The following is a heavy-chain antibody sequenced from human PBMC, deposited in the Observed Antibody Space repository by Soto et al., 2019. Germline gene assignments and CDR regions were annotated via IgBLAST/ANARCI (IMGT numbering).Heavy chain of an antibody. CDR3: AREASSSDWYEPSWFDP. V-gene: IGHV4-59*11. J-gene: IGHJ5*02. CDR2: IYHNGNA. CDR1: GGSISGHY. Sequence: QVQLQESGPGLVKPSETLSLTCSVSGGSISGHYWSWIRQTPGKGLEWIGYIYHNGNANYNPSLRRRVAMSVDTSKNQFSLIMSSVTAADTAVYFCAREASSSDWYEPSWFDPWGQGTPVTVSS. D-gene: IGHD2-2*01.